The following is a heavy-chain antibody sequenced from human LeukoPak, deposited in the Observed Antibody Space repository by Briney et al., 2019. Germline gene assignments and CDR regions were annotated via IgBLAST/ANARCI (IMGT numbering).Heavy chain of an antibody. Sequence: ASVKVSCKACGYTYTGYYMHWVRQAPGQGLVCMGWINQNSGSTNDEPKLQGRVTMARETSISTAYMELSRLRSDDTAVYYGARDLGESDYWGQGTLVTVSS. J-gene: IGHJ4*02. V-gene: IGHV1-2*02. CDR1: GYTYTGYY. D-gene: IGHD3-16*01. CDR2: INQNSGST. CDR3: ARDLGESDY.